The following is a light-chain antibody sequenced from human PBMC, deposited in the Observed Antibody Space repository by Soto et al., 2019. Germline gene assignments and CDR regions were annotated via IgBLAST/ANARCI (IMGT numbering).Light chain of an antibody. J-gene: IGLJ2*01. CDR2: EGS. CDR3: SSYAPSVNFVV. CDR1: SSDVGSHNL. Sequence: QSALTQPASVSGSPGQSITISCTGASSDVGSHNLVSWYQQYPGKAPKLIISEGSRRPSGVSHRFSGSQSDNTASLTISGLQAEDEANYYCSSYAPSVNFVVFGGGTKLTVL. V-gene: IGLV2-23*01.